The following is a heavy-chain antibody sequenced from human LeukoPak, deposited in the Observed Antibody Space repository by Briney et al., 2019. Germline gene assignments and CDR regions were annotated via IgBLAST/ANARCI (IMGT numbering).Heavy chain of an antibody. Sequence: PSETLSLTCTVSGGSISSSGYYWGWIRQPPGQGLEWLGTIDYSGTTYHNPSLKSRVTISIDTSKNHFSLKLNSVTAADTAVYYCTRDSGSWTVVYWGQGTLVTVSS. J-gene: IGHJ4*02. D-gene: IGHD1-26*01. CDR2: IDYSGTT. V-gene: IGHV4-39*02. CDR1: GGSISSSGYY. CDR3: TRDSGSWTVVY.